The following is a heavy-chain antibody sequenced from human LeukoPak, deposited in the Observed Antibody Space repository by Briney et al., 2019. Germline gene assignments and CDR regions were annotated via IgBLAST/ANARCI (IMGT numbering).Heavy chain of an antibody. CDR3: AKDGHYYDSSGYTY. V-gene: IGHV3-23*01. CDR2: ISGSGGST. J-gene: IGHJ4*02. D-gene: IGHD3-22*01. Sequence: PGGPLRLSCAASGFTFSSYAMSWVRQAPGKGLEWVSAISGSGGSTYYADSVKGRFTISRDNSKNTLYLQMNSLRAEDTAVYYCAKDGHYYDSSGYTYWGQGTLVTVSS. CDR1: GFTFSSYA.